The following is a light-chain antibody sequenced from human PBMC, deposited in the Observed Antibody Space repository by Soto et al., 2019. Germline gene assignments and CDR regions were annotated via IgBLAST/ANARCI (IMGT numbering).Light chain of an antibody. V-gene: IGKV1-39*01. J-gene: IGKJ4*01. CDR1: QSISRY. Sequence: DIQMTQDPSSLSASVGDRVTISCRASQSISRYLSWFQWKPGKAPNLLIYAASSLQSGVPSRFSGSGFGTDFTLTISSLQPEDFATYYRQQYHSTPLTFGGGTKVDIK. CDR3: QQYHSTPLT. CDR2: AAS.